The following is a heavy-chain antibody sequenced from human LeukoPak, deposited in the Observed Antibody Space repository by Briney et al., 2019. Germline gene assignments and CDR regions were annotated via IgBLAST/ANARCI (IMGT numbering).Heavy chain of an antibody. D-gene: IGHD1-26*01. J-gene: IGHJ4*02. V-gene: IGHV4-59*08. CDR1: GASLTTHY. CDR2: VSKTGNA. CDR3: ARRGAPSKFYYFDS. Sequence: PSETLSLTCTVSGASLTTHYWAWIRQPPGKGLEWIGFVSKTGNATYNASLKSRVNISVDTSKNTLSLKLSSLTAADTAMYFCARRGAPSKFYYFDSWGQGTLVTVSS.